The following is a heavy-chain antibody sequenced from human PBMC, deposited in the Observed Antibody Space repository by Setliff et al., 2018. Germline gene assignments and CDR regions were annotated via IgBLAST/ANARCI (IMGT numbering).Heavy chain of an antibody. V-gene: IGHV5-51*01. J-gene: IGHJ4*02. CDR2: IYPGDSDT. CDR3: ARGYDSGGWNY. D-gene: IGHD3-22*01. Sequence: GESLKISCKASGYTFTNYWIAWVRQMPGKGLEWMGIIYPGDSDTRYSPSFQGRVTISADKSISTAHLQWDSLKASDTAMYYCARGYDSGGWNYWGQGTLVTVSS. CDR1: GYTFTNYW.